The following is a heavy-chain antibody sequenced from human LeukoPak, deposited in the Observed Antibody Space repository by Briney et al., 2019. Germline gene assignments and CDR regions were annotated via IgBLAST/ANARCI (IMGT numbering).Heavy chain of an antibody. CDR2: IYSGGNT. Sequence: GGSLRLSCAAFGFTVSVNYMSWVRQAPGKGLECVSVIYSGGNTYYADSVKGRFTISRDNSKNTLYLQMNSLRAEDTAVYYCARVIVIAVAGYYYYMDVWGKGTTVTISS. CDR1: GFTVSVNY. CDR3: ARVIVIAVAGYYYYMDV. V-gene: IGHV3-53*01. J-gene: IGHJ6*03. D-gene: IGHD6-19*01.